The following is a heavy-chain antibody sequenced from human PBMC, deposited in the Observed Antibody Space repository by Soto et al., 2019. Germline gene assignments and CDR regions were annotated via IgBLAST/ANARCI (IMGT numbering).Heavy chain of an antibody. CDR2: IFHSGIT. CDR1: GGSFNNDY. J-gene: IGHJ5*01. V-gene: IGHV4-59*01. Sequence: PSETLSLTCTISGGSFNNDYWTWIRQSPGKGLEWIGYIFHSGITDYNPSVKSRVTISIGKSKNLFSLKLTSVTAVDTAVYYCARDRYFYDSAGYYRTLDSWGQGILVTVSS. CDR3: ARDRYFYDSAGYYRTLDS. D-gene: IGHD3-22*01.